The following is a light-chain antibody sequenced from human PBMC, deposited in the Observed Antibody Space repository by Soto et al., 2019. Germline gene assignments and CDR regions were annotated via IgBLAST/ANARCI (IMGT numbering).Light chain of an antibody. CDR1: QSVLYSSNNNNY. CDR3: QQYFSTPWT. Sequence: DIVMTQSPDSLAVSLGERATINCKSSQSVLYSSNNNNYLAWHQQKPRQPPKVLSYWASTRESGVPDRFSGSESGRDFTLTISNLQAEDVAVYYCQQYFSTPWTFGQGTKVEIK. J-gene: IGKJ1*01. V-gene: IGKV4-1*01. CDR2: WAS.